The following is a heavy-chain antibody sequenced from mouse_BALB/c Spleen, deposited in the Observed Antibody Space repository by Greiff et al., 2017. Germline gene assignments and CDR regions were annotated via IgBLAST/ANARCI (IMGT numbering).Heavy chain of an antibody. Sequence: EVKVVESGGGLLKPGGSLKLSCAASGFAFSSYDMSWVRQTPEKRLEWVAYISSGGGSTYYPDTVKGRFTISRDNAKNTLYLQMSSLKSEDTAMYYCARHERNDYPFDYWGQGTTLTVSS. J-gene: IGHJ2*01. CDR2: ISSGGGST. CDR3: ARHERNDYPFDY. CDR1: GFAFSSYD. V-gene: IGHV5-12-1*01. D-gene: IGHD2-4*01.